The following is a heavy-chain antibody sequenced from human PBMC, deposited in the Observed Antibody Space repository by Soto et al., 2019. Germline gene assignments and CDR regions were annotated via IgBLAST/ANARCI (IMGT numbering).Heavy chain of an antibody. CDR2: IYYSGST. CDR3: ASIGWLGPRLTVTPRPFDY. CDR1: GGSISSSSYY. V-gene: IGHV4-39*01. Sequence: SETLSLTCTVSGGSISSSSYYWGWIRQPPGKGLEWIGSIYYSGSTYYNPSLKSRVTISVDTSKNQFSLKLSSVTAADTAVYYCASIGWLGPRLTVTPRPFDYWGQGTLVTVSS. D-gene: IGHD4-17*01. J-gene: IGHJ4*02.